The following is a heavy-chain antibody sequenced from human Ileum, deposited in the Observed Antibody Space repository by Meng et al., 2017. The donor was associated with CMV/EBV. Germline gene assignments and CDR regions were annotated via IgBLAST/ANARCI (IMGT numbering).Heavy chain of an antibody. D-gene: IGHD6-6*01. CDR2: VRYDGTNK. J-gene: IGHJ6*02. Sequence: GGSLRLSCVASGFTFSSSGMHWVRQAPGKGLEWVALVRYDGTNKYYADSVKGRFIISRDNSKNTLYLQLNTLRAEDTAVYYCAKDLGHSSSYYFYGLDVWGQGTTVTVSS. CDR3: AKDLGHSSSYYFYGLDV. CDR1: GFTFSSSG. V-gene: IGHV3-30*02.